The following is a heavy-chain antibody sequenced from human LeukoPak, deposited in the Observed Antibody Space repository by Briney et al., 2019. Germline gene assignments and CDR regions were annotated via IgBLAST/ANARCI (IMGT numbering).Heavy chain of an antibody. Sequence: SETLSLTCTVSGGSISSSSYYWGWIRQPPGKGLEWIGSIYYSGSTYYNPSLKSRVTISVDTSKDQFSLKMSSVTAADTAVYYCARVFSYPLRAPFDPWGQGTLVTVSS. J-gene: IGHJ5*02. V-gene: IGHV4-39*07. D-gene: IGHD3-3*01. CDR3: ARVFSYPLRAPFDP. CDR1: GGSISSSSYY. CDR2: IYYSGST.